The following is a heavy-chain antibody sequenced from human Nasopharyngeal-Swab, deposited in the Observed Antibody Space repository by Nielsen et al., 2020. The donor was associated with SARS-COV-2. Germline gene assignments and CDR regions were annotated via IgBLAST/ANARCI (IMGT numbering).Heavy chain of an antibody. CDR1: GFTYDDYA. V-gene: IGHV3-9*01. D-gene: IGHD4-11*01. CDR2: ITWNSGT. CDR3: TKGRADYSNPSFDN. Sequence: GGSLRLSCAASGFTYDDYAMHWVRQAPGKGLEWVSGITWNSGTGYADSAKGRFTISRDNARNSLYLQMNSLTTDDTALYYCTKGRADYSNPSFDNWGQGTLVTVSS. J-gene: IGHJ4*02.